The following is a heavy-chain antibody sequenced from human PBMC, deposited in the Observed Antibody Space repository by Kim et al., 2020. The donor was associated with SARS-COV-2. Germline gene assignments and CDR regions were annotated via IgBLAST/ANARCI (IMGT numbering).Heavy chain of an antibody. D-gene: IGHD6-13*01. Sequence: GGSLRLSCAASGFTSFNAYAMNWVRQAPGKGLEWVSGISGSGGVTYYADSVKGRFTISRDNSKNTLFLEMSSLRAEDTAIYYCAKSLTLAAHFSDWGQGT. CDR3: AKSLTLAAHFSD. V-gene: IGHV3-23*01. CDR2: ISGSGGVT. J-gene: IGHJ4*02. CDR1: GFTSFNAYA.